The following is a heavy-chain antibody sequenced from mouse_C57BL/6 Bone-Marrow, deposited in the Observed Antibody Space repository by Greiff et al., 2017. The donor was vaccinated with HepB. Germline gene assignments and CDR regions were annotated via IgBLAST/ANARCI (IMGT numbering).Heavy chain of an antibody. CDR1: GYTFTSYG. CDR3: ARLGYGSSYAMDY. V-gene: IGHV1-81*01. CDR2: IYPRSGNT. J-gene: IGHJ4*01. D-gene: IGHD1-1*01. Sequence: VQLQESGAELARPGASVKLSCKASGYTFTSYGISWVKQRTGQGLEWIGEIYPRSGNTYYNEKFKGKATLTADKSSSTAYMELRSLTSEDSAVYFCARLGYGSSYAMDYWGQGTSVTVSS.